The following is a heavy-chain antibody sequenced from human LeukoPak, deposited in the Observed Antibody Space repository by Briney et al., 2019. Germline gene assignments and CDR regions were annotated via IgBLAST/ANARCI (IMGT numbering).Heavy chain of an antibody. Sequence: PGGSLRLSCAASGFTFDDYAMHWVRQAPGKGLEWVSGISWNSGSIGYADSVKGRFTISRDNAKNSLYLQMNSLRAEDTAVYYCARDQAYYYDSSALDAFDIWGQGTMVTVSS. CDR1: GFTFDDYA. CDR3: ARDQAYYYDSSALDAFDI. V-gene: IGHV3-9*01. CDR2: ISWNSGSI. D-gene: IGHD3-22*01. J-gene: IGHJ3*02.